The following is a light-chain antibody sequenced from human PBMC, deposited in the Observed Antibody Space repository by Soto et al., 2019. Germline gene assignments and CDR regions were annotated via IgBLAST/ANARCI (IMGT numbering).Light chain of an antibody. Sequence: VLTQSPATLSLSPGEAATLSCRASQSIHTSLAWYQQKPGQAPRLVVYDSTLRANGVPARFGGSRSGTEFTLTINNLEPDDFGVYYCQQRNVWPQITFGQGTRLEIK. CDR3: QQRNVWPQIT. CDR1: QSIHTS. V-gene: IGKV3-11*01. J-gene: IGKJ5*01. CDR2: DST.